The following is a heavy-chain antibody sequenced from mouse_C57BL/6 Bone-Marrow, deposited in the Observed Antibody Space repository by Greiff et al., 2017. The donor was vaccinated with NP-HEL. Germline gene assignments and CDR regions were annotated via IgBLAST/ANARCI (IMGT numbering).Heavy chain of an antibody. CDR3: AREVYYGSSYGYFDV. D-gene: IGHD1-1*01. J-gene: IGHJ1*03. CDR1: GYTFTNYW. CDR2: IYPGGGYT. V-gene: IGHV1-63*01. Sequence: VQLQQSGAELVRPGTSVKMSCKASGYTFTNYWIGWAKQRPGHGLEWIGDIYPGGGYTNYNEKFKGKATPTADKSSSTAYMQFSSLTSEDSAIYYCAREVYYGSSYGYFDVWGTGTTVTVSS.